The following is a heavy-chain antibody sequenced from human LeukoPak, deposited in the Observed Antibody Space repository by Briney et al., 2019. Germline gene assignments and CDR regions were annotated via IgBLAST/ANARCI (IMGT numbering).Heavy chain of an antibody. V-gene: IGHV3-9*01. CDR3: AKGIPYYDILTGYSTSHAFDI. CDR2: ISWNSGSI. D-gene: IGHD3-9*01. J-gene: IGHJ3*02. CDR1: GFTFDDYA. Sequence: PGGSLRLSCAASGFTFDDYAMHWVRQAPGKGLEWVSGISWNSGSIGYADSVRGRFTISRDNAKNSLYLQMYSLRAEDTALYYCAKGIPYYDILTGYSTSHAFDIWGQGTMVTVSS.